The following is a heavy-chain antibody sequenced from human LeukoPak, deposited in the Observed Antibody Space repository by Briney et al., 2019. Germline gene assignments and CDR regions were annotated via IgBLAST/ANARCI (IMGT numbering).Heavy chain of an antibody. CDR2: ISGSGGST. V-gene: IGHV3-23*01. CDR3: AKGLTGTKYYFDH. Sequence: GGSLRLSCAASGFTFSSYDLSWVRQAPGKGPEWVSGISGSGGSTYYADSVKGRFTISRDNSKNTLYLQMNSLRAEDTAVYYCAKGLTGTKYYFDHWGQGTLVTVSS. J-gene: IGHJ4*02. D-gene: IGHD1-14*01. CDR1: GFTFSSYD.